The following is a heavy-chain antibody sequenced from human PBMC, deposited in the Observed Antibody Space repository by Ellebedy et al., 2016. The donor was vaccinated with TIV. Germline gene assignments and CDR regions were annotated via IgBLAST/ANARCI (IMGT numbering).Heavy chain of an antibody. CDR2: ISSSGTSI. V-gene: IGHV3-48*03. CDR3: ARGGGSGDYYSWFDS. Sequence: PGGSLRLSCAASGYTFSSYAMNWVRRAPVKGLEWIAYISSSGTSINYADSVKGRFTISRDYAKNSLYLQMNSLRVEDTDVYYCARGGGSGDYYSWFDSWGQGTLVTVSS. J-gene: IGHJ5*01. D-gene: IGHD3-10*01. CDR1: GYTFSSYA.